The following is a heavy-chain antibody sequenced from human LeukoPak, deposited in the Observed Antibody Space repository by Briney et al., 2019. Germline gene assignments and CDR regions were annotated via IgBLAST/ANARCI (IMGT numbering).Heavy chain of an antibody. CDR2: ISSSSSYI. J-gene: IGHJ3*02. CDR3: ARDYCSSTSCYAGDAFDI. D-gene: IGHD2-2*01. CDR1: GFTFSSYS. V-gene: IGHV3-21*01. Sequence: GGSLRLSCAASGFTFSSYSMNWVRQAPGEGLEWVSSISSSSSYIYYADSVKGRFTISRDNAKNSLYLQMNSLRAEDTAVYYCARDYCSSTSCYAGDAFDIWGQGTMVTVSS.